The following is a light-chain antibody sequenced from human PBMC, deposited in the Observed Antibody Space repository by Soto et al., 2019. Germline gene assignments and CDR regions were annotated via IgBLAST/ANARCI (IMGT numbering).Light chain of an antibody. CDR2: AAS. Sequence: DIQMTQSPSSLSASVGDRVTITCRASQSISSYLNWYQQKQGKAPKLLIYAASSLQSGVPSRFSGSGSGTDFTLTISSLQPEDFETYDCQQSYSTPRTFGQGTKVDIK. J-gene: IGKJ1*01. V-gene: IGKV1-39*01. CDR3: QQSYSTPRT. CDR1: QSISSY.